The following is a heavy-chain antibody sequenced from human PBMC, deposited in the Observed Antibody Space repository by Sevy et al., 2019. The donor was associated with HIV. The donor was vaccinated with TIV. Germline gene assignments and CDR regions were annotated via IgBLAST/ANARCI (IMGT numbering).Heavy chain of an antibody. CDR3: ARGSHGYDYVWGSYYFDY. CDR1: GFTVSSNY. D-gene: IGHD3-16*01. V-gene: IGHV3-53*01. J-gene: IGHJ4*02. CDR2: IYSGGST. Sequence: GGSLRLSCAASGFTVSSNYMSWVRQAPGKGLEWVSVIYSGGSTYYADSVKGRFTISRDNSKNTLYLQMNSLRAEDTAVYYCARGSHGYDYVWGSYYFDYWGQGTLVTVSS.